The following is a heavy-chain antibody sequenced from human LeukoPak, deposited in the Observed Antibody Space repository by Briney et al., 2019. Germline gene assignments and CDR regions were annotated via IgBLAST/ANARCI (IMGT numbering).Heavy chain of an antibody. CDR2: ISAYNGNT. Sequence: ASVKVSCKASGYTFTSYGISWVRQAPGQGLEWMGWISAYNGNTNYAQKLHGRVTMTTDTSTSTAYMELRSLRSDDTAVYYCARVAAAGPHFDYWGQGTLVTVSS. CDR3: ARVAAAGPHFDY. CDR1: GYTFTSYG. J-gene: IGHJ4*02. V-gene: IGHV1-18*01. D-gene: IGHD6-13*01.